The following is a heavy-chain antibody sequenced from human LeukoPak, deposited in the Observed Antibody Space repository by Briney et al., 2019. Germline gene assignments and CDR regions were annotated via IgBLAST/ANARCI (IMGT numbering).Heavy chain of an antibody. D-gene: IGHD3-3*01. Sequence: PGGSLRLSCAASGFTFSSYSMNWVRQAPGKGLEWVSSISSSSSYIYYADSVKGRFTISRDNAKNSLYLQMNSLRAEDTAVYYCARDMWAFGVYGAFDIWGQGTMVTVSS. V-gene: IGHV3-21*01. CDR1: GFTFSSYS. J-gene: IGHJ3*02. CDR3: ARDMWAFGVYGAFDI. CDR2: ISSSSSYI.